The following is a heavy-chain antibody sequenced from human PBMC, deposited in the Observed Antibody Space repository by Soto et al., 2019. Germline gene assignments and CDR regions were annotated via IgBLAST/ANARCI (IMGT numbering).Heavy chain of an antibody. CDR2: IYSSGST. Sequence: QLQLQESGPGLVKPSETLSLTCTVSGGSISSSSYYCGWIRQPPGKGLEWIGSIYSSGSTYYNPSLKSGVTICVDTSKNKFSIKLGSVTDEDTAVYYCARLQSGIWFGELAGFDPWGQGTLVTVSS. J-gene: IGHJ5*02. D-gene: IGHD3-10*01. CDR3: ARLQSGIWFGELAGFDP. V-gene: IGHV4-39*01. CDR1: GGSISSSSYY.